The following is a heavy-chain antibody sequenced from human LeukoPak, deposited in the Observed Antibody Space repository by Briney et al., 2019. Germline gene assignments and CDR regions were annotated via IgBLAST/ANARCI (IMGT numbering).Heavy chain of an antibody. Sequence: GGSLRLSCAASGFTFSDYYMSWIRQAPGKGLEWVSYISSSSSTIYYADSVKGRFTISRDNAKNSLYLEMNRLRAEDTAVYYCARAHHRRVYDYVWGSYPYWGQGTLVTVSS. CDR1: GFTFSDYY. J-gene: IGHJ4*02. CDR2: ISSSSSTI. CDR3: ARAHHRRVYDYVWGSYPY. V-gene: IGHV3-11*04. D-gene: IGHD3-16*02.